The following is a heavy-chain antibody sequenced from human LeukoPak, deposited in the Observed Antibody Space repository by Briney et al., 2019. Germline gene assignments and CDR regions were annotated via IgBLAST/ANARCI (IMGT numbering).Heavy chain of an antibody. CDR3: ARGVVGYCSSTSCSLRDGWFDP. CDR1: GYTFTNYD. J-gene: IGHJ5*02. CDR2: IIPIFGTA. Sequence: SVKVSCKASGYTFTNYDINWVRQAPGQGLEWMGGIIPIFGTANYAQKFQGRVTITTDESTSTAYMELSSLRSEDTAVYYCARGVVGYCSSTSCSLRDGWFDPWGQGTLVTVSS. D-gene: IGHD2-2*03. V-gene: IGHV1-69*05.